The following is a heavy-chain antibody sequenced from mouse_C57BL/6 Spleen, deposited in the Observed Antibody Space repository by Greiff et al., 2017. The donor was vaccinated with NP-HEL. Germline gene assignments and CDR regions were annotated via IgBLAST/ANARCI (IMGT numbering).Heavy chain of an antibody. CDR2: IYPGAGDT. CDR3: ARSDIYAMDY. V-gene: IGHV1-80*01. Sequence: QVQLQQSGAELVKPGASVKISCKASGYAFSSYWMNWVKQRPGKGLEWIGQIYPGAGDTNYNGKFKGKATLTADKSSSTVYMQLSSLTSEDSAVYFCARSDIYAMDYWGQGTSVTVSS. CDR1: GYAFSSYW. J-gene: IGHJ4*01. D-gene: IGHD3-3*01.